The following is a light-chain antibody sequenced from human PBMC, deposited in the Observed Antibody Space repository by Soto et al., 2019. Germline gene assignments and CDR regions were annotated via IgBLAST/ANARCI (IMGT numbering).Light chain of an antibody. CDR2: DAS. Sequence: AIQLTQSPSSLSASVGDRVTITCRASQGISSALDWYQQKPGKAPKLLIYDASSLESEVPSRFRGSGSGTDFTLTISSLQPQYFATYYRQQFNRYPFNFGPGTKVD. V-gene: IGKV1-13*02. CDR3: QQFNRYPFN. CDR1: QGISSA. J-gene: IGKJ3*01.